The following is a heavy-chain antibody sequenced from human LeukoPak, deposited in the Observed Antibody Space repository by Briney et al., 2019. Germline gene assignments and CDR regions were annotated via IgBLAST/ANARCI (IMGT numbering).Heavy chain of an antibody. CDR2: IKQDGGDK. V-gene: IGHV3-7*01. Sequence: GGSLRLSCAASGFTFSSYWMNWGRQAPGKGLEWGANIKQDGGDKYYVDSVKGRFTISRDNAKNSLYLQMNSLRAEDTAVYYCAREASDYYDSSGGFDYWGQGTLVTVSS. CDR3: AREASDYYDSSGGFDY. J-gene: IGHJ4*02. CDR1: GFTFSSYW. D-gene: IGHD3-22*01.